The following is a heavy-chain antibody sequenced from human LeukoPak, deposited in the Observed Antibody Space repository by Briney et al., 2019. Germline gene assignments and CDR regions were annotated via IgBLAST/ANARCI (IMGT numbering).Heavy chain of an antibody. CDR1: GFTFSSYA. D-gene: IGHD1-26*01. J-gene: IGHJ4*02. CDR3: ASHRSGSPDY. Sequence: GGSLRLSCAASGFTFSSYAMHWVRQAPGKGLEWVAVISYDGSNKYYADSVKGRFTISRDNSKNTLYLQMNSLRAEDTAVYYCASHRSGSPDYWGQGTLVTVSS. V-gene: IGHV3-30-3*01. CDR2: ISYDGSNK.